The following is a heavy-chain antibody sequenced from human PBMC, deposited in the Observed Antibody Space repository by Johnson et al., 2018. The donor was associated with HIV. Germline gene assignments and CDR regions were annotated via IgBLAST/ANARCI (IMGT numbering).Heavy chain of an antibody. CDR2: VNSGGTT. CDR1: GVTVGSNY. D-gene: IGHD2-15*01. Sequence: AAGGVTVGSNYMSWVRQAPGKGLEWVSVVNSGGTTYYEGSVRGRFTVSRDNSKNTMYLQMNSLRPEDTAFYYCAREGYCSGGRCPGALDIWGHGTLVTVSS. V-gene: IGHV3-66*01. J-gene: IGHJ3*02. CDR3: AREGYCSGGRCPGALDI.